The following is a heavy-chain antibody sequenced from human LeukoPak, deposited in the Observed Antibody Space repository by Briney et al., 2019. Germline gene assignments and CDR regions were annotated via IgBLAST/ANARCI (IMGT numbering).Heavy chain of an antibody. CDR2: IRSKAYGGAI. Sequence: GGSLRLSCTASGFTFGDYAMSWFRQAPGKGLEWLCFIRSKAYGGAIEYAASVKGRFTVSRDDSKSIAYLQMDSLKTDDTAIYYCTRPMVRPIINDYGEPRFDYWGQGTLVTVSS. V-gene: IGHV3-49*03. CDR3: TRPMVRPIINDYGEPRFDY. J-gene: IGHJ4*02. CDR1: GFTFGDYA. D-gene: IGHD3-10*01.